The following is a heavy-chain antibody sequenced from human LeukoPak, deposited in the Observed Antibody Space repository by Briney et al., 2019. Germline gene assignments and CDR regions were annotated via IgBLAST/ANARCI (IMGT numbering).Heavy chain of an antibody. Sequence: ASVTVFCKASGGTFSSYAVSWVRQAPGQGLEWMGRIIPIFGIANYAQRFQGRVTITADKSTSTAYMELSSLRSEDTAVYYCATPSGGSRRYFDYWGQGTLVTVSS. D-gene: IGHD3-16*01. J-gene: IGHJ4*02. CDR3: ATPSGGSRRYFDY. CDR1: GGTFSSYA. CDR2: IIPIFGIA. V-gene: IGHV1-69*04.